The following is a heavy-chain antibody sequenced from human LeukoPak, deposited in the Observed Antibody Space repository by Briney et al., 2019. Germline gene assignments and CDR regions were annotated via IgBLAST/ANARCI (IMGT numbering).Heavy chain of an antibody. J-gene: IGHJ4*02. CDR1: GYTFTGYY. V-gene: IGHV1-2*02. D-gene: IGHD2-21*01. CDR3: AREACGGDCSELDY. CDR2: INPNSGGT. Sequence: ASVKVSCKASGYTFTGYYMHWVRQAPGQGLEWMGWINPNSGGTNYVQKFQGRVTMTRDTSISAAYMELSRLRSDDTAVYYCAREACGGDCSELDYWGQGTLVTVSS.